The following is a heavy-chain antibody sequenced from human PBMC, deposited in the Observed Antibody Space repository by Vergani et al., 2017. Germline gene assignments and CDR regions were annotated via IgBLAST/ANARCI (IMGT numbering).Heavy chain of an antibody. Sequence: QVQLVQSGAEVKKPGASVKVSCKASGYTFTGYYMHWVRQAPGQGLEWMGRINPNSGGTNYAQKFKGWVTMTRDTSISTAYMELSRLRSDDTAVYYCARDLGIAAAGTVNYYYYGMDVWGQGTTVTVSS. CDR1: GYTFTGYY. J-gene: IGHJ6*02. D-gene: IGHD6-13*01. CDR2: INPNSGGT. CDR3: ARDLGIAAAGTVNYYYYGMDV. V-gene: IGHV1-2*04.